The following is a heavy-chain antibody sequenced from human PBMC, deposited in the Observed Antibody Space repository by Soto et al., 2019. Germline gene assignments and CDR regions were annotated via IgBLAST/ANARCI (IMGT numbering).Heavy chain of an antibody. CDR1: ELPFTDYS. V-gene: IGHV3-30*04. J-gene: IGHJ4*02. CDR2: ISHDGRNT. D-gene: IGHD3-9*01. Sequence: QAQLVESGGGVVQPGRSLRLSCAASELPFTDYSMHWVRQTADKGPEWVAFISHDGRNTFYSDSVKGRFTISRDDSRSMLFLQMSGVTVEDTAIYYCAVDGVPTSSFRYYYFRFWGRGTLVTVSS. CDR3: AVDGVPTSSFRYYYFRF.